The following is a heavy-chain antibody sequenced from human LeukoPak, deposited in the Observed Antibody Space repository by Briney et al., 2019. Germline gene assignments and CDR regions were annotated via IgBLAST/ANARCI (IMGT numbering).Heavy chain of an antibody. CDR3: ARVDSGNYDY. V-gene: IGHV3-23*01. J-gene: IGHJ4*02. Sequence: SGGSLRLSCAASGFRFSSYVMSWVRQAPGKGLEYVSSIDGSDGASYYADSVKGRFTISRDNSKNTLFLQMNSLRAEDTAVYYCARVDSGNYDYWGQGTLLTVSS. D-gene: IGHD1-26*01. CDR1: GFRFSSYV. CDR2: IDGSDGAS.